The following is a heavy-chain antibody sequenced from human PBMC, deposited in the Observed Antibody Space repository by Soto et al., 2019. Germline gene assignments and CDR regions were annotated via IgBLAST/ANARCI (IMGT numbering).Heavy chain of an antibody. J-gene: IGHJ4*02. CDR3: ARGPRVSSTGTGAH. D-gene: IGHD1-1*01. CDR2: ISDDGSTA. Sequence: VGSVRLSCAVSGFTFSAYWMHWVRQVPGKGLTWVSRISDDGSTATYADSVKGRFITSRDNAKNSLYLEMNTLRADDSGLYYCARGPRVSSTGTGAHWGRGTLVTVSS. V-gene: IGHV3-74*01. CDR1: GFTFSAYW.